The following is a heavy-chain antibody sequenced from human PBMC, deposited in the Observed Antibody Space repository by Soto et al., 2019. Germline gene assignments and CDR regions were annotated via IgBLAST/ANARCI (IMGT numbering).Heavy chain of an antibody. CDR2: IYYSGST. J-gene: IGHJ5*02. CDR1: GGSISSGDYY. Sequence: PSETLSLTCTVSGGSISSGDYYWSWIRQPPGKGLEWIGYIYYSGSTYYNPSLKSRVTISVDTSKNQFSLKLSSVTAADTAVYYCARMQYCSSTSCYRSMWFDPWGQGTQVTVSS. CDR3: ARMQYCSSTSCYRSMWFDP. V-gene: IGHV4-30-4*01. D-gene: IGHD2-2*01.